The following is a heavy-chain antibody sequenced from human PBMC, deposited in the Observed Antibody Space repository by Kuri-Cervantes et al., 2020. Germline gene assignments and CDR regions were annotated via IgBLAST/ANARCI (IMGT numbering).Heavy chain of an antibody. CDR3: ARTTTVTTWWYFDY. J-gene: IGHJ4*02. D-gene: IGHD4-17*01. V-gene: IGHV1-2*02. CDR1: GYTFTSYG. Sequence: ASVKVSCKASGYTFTSYGISWVRQAPGQGLEWMGWINPNSGGTNYAQKFQGRVTMTRDTSISTAYMELGRLRSDDTAVYYCARTTTVTTWWYFDYWGQGTLVTVSS. CDR2: INPNSGGT.